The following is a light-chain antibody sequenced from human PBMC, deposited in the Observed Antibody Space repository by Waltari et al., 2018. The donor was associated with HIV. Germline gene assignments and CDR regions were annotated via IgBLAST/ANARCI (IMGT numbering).Light chain of an antibody. Sequence: DIQMTQSPSTLSASVGDRVTITCRSSRSISTWLAWYQHKPGSAPKLLIYKASTLVSGVPSMFSGDGSGTEFTLTISSLQPEDFATYFCQHYNSYTALTFGGGTMVEIK. CDR2: KAS. V-gene: IGKV1-5*03. J-gene: IGKJ4*01. CDR1: RSISTW. CDR3: QHYNSYTALT.